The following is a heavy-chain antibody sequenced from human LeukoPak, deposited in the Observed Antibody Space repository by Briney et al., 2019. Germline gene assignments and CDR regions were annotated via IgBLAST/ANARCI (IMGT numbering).Heavy chain of an antibody. CDR2: ITGGGSGI. V-gene: IGHV3-23*01. CDR3: AKWGDYDVLTGYYVSDY. J-gene: IGHJ4*02. CDR1: GFTFSNYA. Sequence: GASLRLSCAASGFTFSNYAMSWVRQAPGKGLEWVSAITGGGSGIYYADSMKSRFTISRDNSKNTLYLQINSLRAENTAVYYCAKWGDYDVLTGYYVSDYWGQGTLVTVSS. D-gene: IGHD3-9*01.